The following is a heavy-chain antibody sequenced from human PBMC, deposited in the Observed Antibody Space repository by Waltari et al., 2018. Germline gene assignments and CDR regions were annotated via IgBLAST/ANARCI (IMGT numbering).Heavy chain of an antibody. J-gene: IGHJ5*02. CDR3: ARGLGYSAWFDP. Sequence: QVELQESGPGLVKPSETLSLTCSVSGDSFKNYSWNWVRQSPGKAREWIGFIQNSGTISYNPSLESRGTISVDTSKNQFFLNLNSVTAADTAVYYCARGLGYSAWFDPWGQGTLVTVSS. V-gene: IGHV4-59*08. CDR2: IQNSGTI. D-gene: IGHD3-22*01. CDR1: GDSFKNYS.